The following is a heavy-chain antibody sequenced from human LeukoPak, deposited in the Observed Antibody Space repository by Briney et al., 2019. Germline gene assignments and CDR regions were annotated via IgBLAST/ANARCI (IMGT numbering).Heavy chain of an antibody. Sequence: PGRSLRLSCAASRFILDTYGILRVRQAPGKGLEWVAVIAYDGSNKVYADSVKGRFTISRDNSKNTLYLQMNSLRGEDTAVYYCAKEKAIATINYGLDVWGQGTTVTVSS. D-gene: IGHD1-1*01. CDR2: IAYDGSNK. V-gene: IGHV3-30*18. J-gene: IGHJ6*02. CDR1: RFILDTYG. CDR3: AKEKAIATINYGLDV.